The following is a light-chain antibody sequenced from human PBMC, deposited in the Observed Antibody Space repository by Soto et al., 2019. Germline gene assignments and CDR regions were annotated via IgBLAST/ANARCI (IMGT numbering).Light chain of an antibody. J-gene: IGLJ2*01. CDR1: SSNIGNNY. CDR3: GTWDSSLSAVV. Sequence: QSVLTQPPSVSAAPGQKVTISCSGSSSNIGNNYVSWYQQFPETAPKLLIYDSNKRPSGIPDRFSGSQSGTSATLGITGLQTGDEADYYCGTWDSSLSAVVFGGGTQLTVL. CDR2: DSN. V-gene: IGLV1-51*01.